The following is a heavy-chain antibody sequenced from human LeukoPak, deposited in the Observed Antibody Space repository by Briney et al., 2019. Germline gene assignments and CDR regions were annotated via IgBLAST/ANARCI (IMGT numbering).Heavy chain of an antibody. CDR3: ARLYSGYDPPDY. Sequence: NPSETLSLTCTVSGGSISSYYWGWIRQPPGKGLEWIGSIHYTGSTYYNPSLKSRVTISVDTSKNQFSLKVSSVTAADTVVYYCARLYSGYDPPDYWGQGTLITVSS. CDR2: IHYTGST. J-gene: IGHJ4*02. V-gene: IGHV4-39*01. CDR1: GGSISSYY. D-gene: IGHD5-12*01.